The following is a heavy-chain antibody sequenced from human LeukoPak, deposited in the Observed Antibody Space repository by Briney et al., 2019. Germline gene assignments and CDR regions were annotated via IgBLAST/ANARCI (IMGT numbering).Heavy chain of an antibody. CDR2: IYYSGST. V-gene: IGHV4-39*07. J-gene: IGHJ4*02. CDR1: GGSMNQYY. Sequence: SETLSLTCTVSGGSMNQYYWGWIRQPPGKGLEWIGSIYYSGSTYYNPSLKSRVTISVDTSKNQFSLKLSSVTAADTAVYYCAREPVWGSYRGPLDYWGQGTLVTVSS. D-gene: IGHD3-16*02. CDR3: AREPVWGSYRGPLDY.